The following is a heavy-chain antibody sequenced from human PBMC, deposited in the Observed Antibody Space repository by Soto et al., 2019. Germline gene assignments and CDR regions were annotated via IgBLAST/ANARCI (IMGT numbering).Heavy chain of an antibody. CDR2: ISYDGSNK. CDR3: ARDGDMATIYYYYGMDV. Sequence: QVQLVESGGGVVQPGRSLRLSCAASGFTFSSYAMHWVRQAPGKGLEWVAVISYDGSNKYYADSVKGRFTISRDNSKNTLYLQMNSLRAEDTAVYYCARDGDMATIYYYYGMDVWGQGTTVTVSS. V-gene: IGHV3-30-3*01. CDR1: GFTFSSYA. J-gene: IGHJ6*02. D-gene: IGHD5-12*01.